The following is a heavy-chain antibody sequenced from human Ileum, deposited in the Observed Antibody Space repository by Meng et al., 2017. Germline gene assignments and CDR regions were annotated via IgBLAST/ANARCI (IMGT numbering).Heavy chain of an antibody. Sequence: QVQLKQPAPRLVMLSGTLSLTCAVSGTGGRWVRQSQGKGLEWIGEIFQSGRTNYNPSLKSRVTISIDKSKSQISLQLSAVTAADTAVYSCATSNDRDVYYLGYWGQGTLVTVSS. D-gene: IGHD3-22*01. CDR1: GTG. V-gene: IGHV4-4*02. CDR2: IFQSGRT. CDR3: ATSNDRDVYYLGY. J-gene: IGHJ4*02.